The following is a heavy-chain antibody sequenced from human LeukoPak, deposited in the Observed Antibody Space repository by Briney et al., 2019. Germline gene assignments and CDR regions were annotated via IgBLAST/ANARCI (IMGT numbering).Heavy chain of an antibody. V-gene: IGHV3-23*01. CDR3: ASDRASYYYGSGSYYSPY. CDR2: ISGSGGST. Sequence: PGGSLRLSCAASGFTFSSYAMSWVRQAPGKGLEWVSAISGSGGSTYYADSVKGRFTISRDNSKNTLYLQMNSLRAEDTDVYYCASDRASYYYGSGSYYSPYWGQGTLVTVSS. J-gene: IGHJ4*02. CDR1: GFTFSSYA. D-gene: IGHD3-10*01.